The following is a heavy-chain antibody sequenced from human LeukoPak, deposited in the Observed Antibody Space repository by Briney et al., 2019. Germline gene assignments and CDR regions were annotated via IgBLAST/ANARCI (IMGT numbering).Heavy chain of an antibody. CDR1: GGSISSYY. CDR3: ARRPLVNDAFDI. V-gene: IGHV4-59*08. Sequence: SETLSLTCTVSGGSISSYYWSWIRQPPGKGLEWIGYIYYSGSTNYNPSLKSRVTISVGTSKNQFSLKLSSVTAADTAVYYCARRPLVNDAFDIWGQGTMVTVSS. D-gene: IGHD6-13*01. CDR2: IYYSGST. J-gene: IGHJ3*02.